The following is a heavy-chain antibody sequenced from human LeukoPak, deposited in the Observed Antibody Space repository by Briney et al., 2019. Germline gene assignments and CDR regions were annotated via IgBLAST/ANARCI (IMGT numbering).Heavy chain of an antibody. CDR2: IKQDGSEK. V-gene: IGHV3-7*01. CDR3: AKDGLLEEWELLPWADY. D-gene: IGHD1-26*01. Sequence: PGESLRLSCAASGFTFSSYSMNWVRQAPGKGLEWVANIKQDGSEKYYADSAKGRFTISRDNSKNTLYLQMNSLRAEDTAVYYCAKDGLLEEWELLPWADYWGQGTLVTVSS. CDR1: GFTFSSYS. J-gene: IGHJ4*02.